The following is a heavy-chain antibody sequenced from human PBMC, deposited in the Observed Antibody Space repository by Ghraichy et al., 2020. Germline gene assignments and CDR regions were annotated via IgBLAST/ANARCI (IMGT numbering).Heavy chain of an antibody. Sequence: GGSLRLSCAASGFNFRSYAMSWVRQAPGKGLEWVTGFGGDPRITYYADSVKGRFTISRDNSRNTLSLQMNGLRVEDTALYYCAEEGQIGVAGFDCWGQGTLVTVSS. V-gene: IGHV3-23*01. D-gene: IGHD6-19*01. CDR1: GFNFRSYA. CDR3: AEEGQIGVAGFDC. CDR2: FGGDPRIT. J-gene: IGHJ4*02.